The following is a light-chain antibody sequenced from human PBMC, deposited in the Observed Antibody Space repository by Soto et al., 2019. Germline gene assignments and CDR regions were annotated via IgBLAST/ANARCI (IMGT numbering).Light chain of an antibody. Sequence: QSALTQPASVSGSPGQSITISCTGTSSDVGSYNLVSWYQQHPGKAPKLMIYEGSKRPSGVSNRFSGSKSGNTASLTISGLQAEDEADYYCCSYAGSSTFERHVVFGGGTKVTVL. CDR2: EGS. CDR1: SSDVGSYNL. V-gene: IGLV2-23*03. CDR3: CSYAGSSTFERHVV. J-gene: IGLJ2*01.